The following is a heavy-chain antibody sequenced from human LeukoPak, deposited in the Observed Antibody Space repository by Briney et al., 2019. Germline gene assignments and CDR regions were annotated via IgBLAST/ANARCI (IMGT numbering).Heavy chain of an antibody. V-gene: IGHV4-59*01. CDR1: GGSISSYY. J-gene: IGHJ4*02. Sequence: SETLSLTCTVSGGSISSYYWSWIRQPPGKGLELIGYIYYSGSTNYNPSLKSRVTISVDTSKNQFSLKLSSVTAADTAVYYCASSGYSSGGTIDYWGQGTLVTVSS. CDR2: IYYSGST. D-gene: IGHD6-19*01. CDR3: ASSGYSSGGTIDY.